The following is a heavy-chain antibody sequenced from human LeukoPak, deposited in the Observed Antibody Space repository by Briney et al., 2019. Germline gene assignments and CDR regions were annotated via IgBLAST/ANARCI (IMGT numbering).Heavy chain of an antibody. Sequence: PSETLSLTCSVHLVSSSCYHWTSIRQSPEQGLEWIGEINDMGHTNYHPSLESRVTISVDASKKQFSLKLNSVTAADPAVYYCARDPTSVVPLPYVFDFWGQGTLVTVSS. J-gene: IGHJ4*02. D-gene: IGHD2-21*01. CDR3: ARDPTSVVPLPYVFDF. V-gene: IGHV4-34*01. CDR1: LVSSSCYH. CDR2: INDMGHT.